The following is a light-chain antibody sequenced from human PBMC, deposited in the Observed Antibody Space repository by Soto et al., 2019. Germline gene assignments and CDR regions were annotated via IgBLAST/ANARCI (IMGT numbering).Light chain of an antibody. CDR1: QSIYKW. J-gene: IGKJ4*01. Sequence: DTQMTQSPSSVSASIGDTVTISCRASQSIYKWLVWYPQKPRKAPKLIIYAASSLQSGVASRFSGSGYGRDLTLTISSLQPADFATYYCQRADSFPLAFGGGTKVDIK. CDR2: AAS. CDR3: QRADSFPLA. V-gene: IGKV1-12*01.